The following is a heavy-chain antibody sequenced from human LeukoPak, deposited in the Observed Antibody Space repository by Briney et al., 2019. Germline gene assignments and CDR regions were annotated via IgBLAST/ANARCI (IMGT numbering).Heavy chain of an antibody. CDR3: AREDSYYYGSGSYSILDY. J-gene: IGHJ4*02. CDR1: GGSISSYY. Sequence: SATLSLTCTVSGGSISSYYWSWIRQPPGKGLEWIGYIYYSGSTNYNPSLKSRVTISVDTSKNQFSLKLSSVTAADTAVYYCAREDSYYYGSGSYSILDYWGQGTLVTVSS. D-gene: IGHD3-10*01. CDR2: IYYSGST. V-gene: IGHV4-59*12.